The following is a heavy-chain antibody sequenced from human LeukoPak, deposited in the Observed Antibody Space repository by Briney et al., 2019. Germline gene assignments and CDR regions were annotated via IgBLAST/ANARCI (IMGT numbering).Heavy chain of an antibody. J-gene: IGHJ4*02. Sequence: ASVKVSCKASGYTFTYYYMHWVRQAPGQGLEWMGWINPNSGGTNYARKFQGRVTMTRDTSISTAYMELSRLRSDDTAVYYCARDGVEMATIPFDYWGQGTLVTVSS. CDR3: ARDGVEMATIPFDY. CDR2: INPNSGGT. CDR1: GYTFTYYY. V-gene: IGHV1-2*02. D-gene: IGHD5-24*01.